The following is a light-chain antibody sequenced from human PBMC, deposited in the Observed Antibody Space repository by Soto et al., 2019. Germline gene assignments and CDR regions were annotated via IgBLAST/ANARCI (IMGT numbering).Light chain of an antibody. CDR2: DAS. CDR1: QSISSN. V-gene: IGKV3-11*01. J-gene: IGKJ4*01. CDR3: QQRTNWPPLT. Sequence: EIVLTQSPATLSLSPGARATLSCRASQSISSNLAWYQQKGGQAPSLLIYDASNRATGIPARFSGSGSGTDFTLTISSLEPEDFAVYYCQQRTNWPPLTFGGGTKVEIK.